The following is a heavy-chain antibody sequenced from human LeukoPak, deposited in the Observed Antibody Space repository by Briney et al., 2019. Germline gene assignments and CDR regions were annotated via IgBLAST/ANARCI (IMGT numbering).Heavy chain of an antibody. J-gene: IGHJ5*02. V-gene: IGHV1-2*02. CDR2: INPNSGGT. Sequence: ASVKVSCKASGYTFTRYYMHWVRQAPGQGLEWMGWINPNSGGTNYAQKFQGRVTMTRDTSISTAYMELSRLRSDDTAVYYCARTPYHDFWSGYYSASFDPWGQGTLVTVSS. CDR3: ARTPYHDFWSGYYSASFDP. D-gene: IGHD3-3*01. CDR1: GYTFTRYY.